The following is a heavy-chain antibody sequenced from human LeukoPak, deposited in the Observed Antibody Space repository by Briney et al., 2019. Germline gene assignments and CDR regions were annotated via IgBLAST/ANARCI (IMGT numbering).Heavy chain of an antibody. D-gene: IGHD2-2*01. CDR3: ARRGYCSTTTCYRLFDY. CDR2: IYPGDSDT. Sequence: GEPLKISCKGSGYSSTSYWIGWVRQMPGKGLKWMEIIYPGDSDTRYSPSFQGQVTISADKSISTAYLQWSSLKASDTAIYYCARRGYCSTTTCYRLFDYWGQGTLVTVSS. V-gene: IGHV5-51*01. CDR1: GYSSTSYW. J-gene: IGHJ4*02.